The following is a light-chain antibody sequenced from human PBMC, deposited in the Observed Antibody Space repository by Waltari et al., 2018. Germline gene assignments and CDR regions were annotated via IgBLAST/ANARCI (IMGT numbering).Light chain of an antibody. Sequence: QSVLTQPPSASGTPGQRVPISCSGSSSNLGSNTVNWYQQLPGTAPELLIYSNNQRPSGVPDRFSGSKSGTSASLAISGLQSEDEADYYCAAWDDSLNGFYVFGTGTKVTVL. CDR3: AAWDDSLNGFYV. V-gene: IGLV1-44*01. CDR2: SNN. CDR1: SSNLGSNT. J-gene: IGLJ1*01.